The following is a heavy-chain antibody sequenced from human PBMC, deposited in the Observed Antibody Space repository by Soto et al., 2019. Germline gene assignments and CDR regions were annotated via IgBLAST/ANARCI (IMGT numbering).Heavy chain of an antibody. Sequence: EVQLVESGGGLVQPGGSLRLSCAASGFTFSSYSMNWVRQAPGKGLEWVSYISAASSTMLYADSVRGRFTISRDNAKDSLYLQMNSLRAEDTAVYYCARDWNYAVDSWGQGTLVTVSS. J-gene: IGHJ4*02. CDR3: ARDWNYAVDS. V-gene: IGHV3-48*01. D-gene: IGHD1-7*01. CDR1: GFTFSSYS. CDR2: ISAASSTM.